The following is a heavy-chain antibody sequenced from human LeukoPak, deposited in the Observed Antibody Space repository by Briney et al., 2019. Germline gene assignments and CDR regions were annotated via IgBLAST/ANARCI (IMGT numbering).Heavy chain of an antibody. V-gene: IGHV3-48*03. J-gene: IGHJ5*02. CDR1: GFTFSSYE. D-gene: IGHD5-18*01. CDR3: ARDEMQDTAMVTSGNWFDP. CDR2: ISSSGSTI. Sequence: PGGSLRLSCAASGFTFSSYEMNWVRQAPGKGLEWVSYISSSGSTIYYADSVKGRFTISRDNAKNSLYLQMNSLRAEDTAVYYCARDEMQDTAMVTSGNWFDPWGQGTLVTVSS.